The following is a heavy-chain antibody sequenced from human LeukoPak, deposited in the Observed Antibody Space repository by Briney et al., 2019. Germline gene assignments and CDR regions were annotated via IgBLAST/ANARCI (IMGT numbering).Heavy chain of an antibody. CDR3: ARGLTIFGVANDAFDI. V-gene: IGHV3-74*01. Sequence: PGGSLRLSCAASGFTFSSYWMHWVRQAPGKGLVWVSLINSDGSSTIYADSVKGRFTISRDNAKNTLYLQMKSLRAEDTAVYYCARGLTIFGVANDAFDIWGQGTMVTVSS. CDR1: GFTFSSYW. CDR2: INSDGSST. D-gene: IGHD3-3*01. J-gene: IGHJ3*02.